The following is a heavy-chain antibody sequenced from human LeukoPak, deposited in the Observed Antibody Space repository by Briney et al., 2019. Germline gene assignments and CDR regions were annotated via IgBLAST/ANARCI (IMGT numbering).Heavy chain of an antibody. CDR2: INHSGST. J-gene: IGHJ5*02. D-gene: IGHD4-11*01. CDR3: ARVSYNNYGRPNWFDP. CDR1: GGSFSGSY. Sequence: SETLSLTCAVYGGSFSGSYWSWIRQPPGKGLEWIGEINHSGSTNYNPSLKSRVTISVDTSKKQFSLKLSSVTAADTAIYYCARVSYNNYGRPNWFDPWGQGTLVTVSS. V-gene: IGHV4-34*01.